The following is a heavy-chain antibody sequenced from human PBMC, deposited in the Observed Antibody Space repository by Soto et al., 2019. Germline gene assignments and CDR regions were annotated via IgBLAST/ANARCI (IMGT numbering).Heavy chain of an antibody. J-gene: IGHJ5*01. Sequence: SETLSLTCTVSGGSISSYYWSWIRQPPGKGLEWIGYIYYSGSTKYNPSLKSRVSISVDTSKNQFSLNLSSVTAADTAVYYCARVDSNGGLDSWGHGILVTVSS. D-gene: IGHD3-22*01. CDR2: IYYSGST. CDR1: GGSISSYY. V-gene: IGHV4-59*12. CDR3: ARVDSNGGLDS.